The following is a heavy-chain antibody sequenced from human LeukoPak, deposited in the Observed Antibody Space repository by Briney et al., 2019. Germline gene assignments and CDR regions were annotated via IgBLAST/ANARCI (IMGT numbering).Heavy chain of an antibody. CDR3: AKIGLTTGMLPDY. D-gene: IGHD1-14*01. J-gene: IGHJ4*02. Sequence: GGSLRLSCAASGFTFSNCAMSWVRQAPGKGLEWVSAILGGGVATYYADSVKGRFTISRDNSKNILYLQMTSLSADDTAVYYCAKIGLTTGMLPDYWGQGTLVTVSS. CDR1: GFTFSNCA. V-gene: IGHV3-23*01. CDR2: ILGGGVAT.